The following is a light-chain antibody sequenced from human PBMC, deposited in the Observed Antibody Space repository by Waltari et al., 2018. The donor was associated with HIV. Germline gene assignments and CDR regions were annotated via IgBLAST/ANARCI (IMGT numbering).Light chain of an antibody. J-gene: IGLJ2*01. Sequence: QSALTQPASVSGSPGQSITISFTGTSSDVGGYNYVSWYQQHPGTAPKLMIYDVSNRPSGVSNRISGSKSGNTASLTISGLQAEDEADYYCSSFTSSSTLLFGGGTKLTVL. CDR2: DVS. CDR3: SSFTSSSTLL. CDR1: SSDVGGYNY. V-gene: IGLV2-14*03.